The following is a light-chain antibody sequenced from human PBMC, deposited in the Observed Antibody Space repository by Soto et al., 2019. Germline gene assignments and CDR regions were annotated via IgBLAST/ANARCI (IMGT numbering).Light chain of an antibody. CDR3: QQRDSWPPLS. V-gene: IGKV3-11*01. Sequence: EIVLTQSPATLSLAPGERATLSCRASQTISTFLAWYQQKPGQAPRLLIYVASNRATGVPARFSGSGSETHFTLSIDSLEPEDSGVYYCQQRDSWPPLSFGGGTRVEIK. J-gene: IGKJ4*01. CDR1: QTISTF. CDR2: VAS.